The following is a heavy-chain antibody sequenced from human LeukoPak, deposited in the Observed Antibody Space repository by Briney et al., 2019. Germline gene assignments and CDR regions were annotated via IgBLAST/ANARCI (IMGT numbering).Heavy chain of an antibody. D-gene: IGHD5-12*01. CDR2: IYTSGST. J-gene: IGHJ2*01. CDR3: AGTGYSGYDLGWYFDL. Sequence: SETLSLTCTVSGGSISSYYWSWIRQPPGKGLEWIGYIYTSGSTNYNPSLKSRVTISVDTSKNQFSLKLSSVTAADTAVYYCAGTGYSGYDLGWYFDLWGRGTLVTVSS. CDR1: GGSISSYY. V-gene: IGHV4-4*09.